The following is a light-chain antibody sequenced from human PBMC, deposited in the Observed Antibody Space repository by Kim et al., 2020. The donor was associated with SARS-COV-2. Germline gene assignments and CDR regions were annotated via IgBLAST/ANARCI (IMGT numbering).Light chain of an antibody. CDR3: CSYAGDYTWV. Sequence: QSALTQTHSVSGSPGQSVTISCAGTSSNIGTYKYVSWYQHRAGTAPKLLIYDVYKRPSGVPDRFSGSKSGHTASLVISGLQAGDEAEYYCCSYAGDYTWVFGGGTQLTVL. CDR1: SSNIGTYKY. CDR2: DVY. J-gene: IGLJ3*02. V-gene: IGLV2-11*01.